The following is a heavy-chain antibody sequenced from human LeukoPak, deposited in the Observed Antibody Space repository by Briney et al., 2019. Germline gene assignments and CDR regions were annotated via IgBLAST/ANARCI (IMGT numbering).Heavy chain of an antibody. V-gene: IGHV1-3*01. CDR2: INAGNGNT. CDR3: ARSLDSSVEGFDY. Sequence: ASVRVSCKASGYTFTSYAMHWVRQAPGQRLEWMGWINAGNGNTKYSQKFQGRVTITRDTSASTAYMELSSLRSEDTAVYYYARSLDSSVEGFDYWGQGTLVTVSS. CDR1: GYTFTSYA. J-gene: IGHJ4*02. D-gene: IGHD3-22*01.